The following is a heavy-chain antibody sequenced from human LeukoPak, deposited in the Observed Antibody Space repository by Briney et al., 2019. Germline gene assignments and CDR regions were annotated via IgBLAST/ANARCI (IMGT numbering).Heavy chain of an antibody. CDR1: GFTLSRYS. Sequence: GGSLRLSCAASGFTLSRYSMNWVRQAPGKGLEWVSSISSSSSYIYYADSVKGRFTISRDNAKNSLYLQMNSLRAEDTAVYYCARDGSSWSDWFDPWGQGTLVTVSS. CDR2: ISSSSSYI. CDR3: ARDGSSWSDWFDP. J-gene: IGHJ5*02. D-gene: IGHD6-13*01. V-gene: IGHV3-21*01.